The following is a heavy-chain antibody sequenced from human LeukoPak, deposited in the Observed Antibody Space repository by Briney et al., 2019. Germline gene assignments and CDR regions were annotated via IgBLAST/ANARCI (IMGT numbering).Heavy chain of an antibody. D-gene: IGHD4-17*01. CDR1: GFTFSSYS. Sequence: PGGSLRLSCAASGFTFSSYSMNWVRQAPGKGLEWVSSISSSSSYIYYADSVKGRFTISRDNAKNSLYLQMNSLRAEDTAVYYCARPYGVLDAFDIWGQGTMVTVSS. J-gene: IGHJ3*02. V-gene: IGHV3-21*01. CDR2: ISSSSSYI. CDR3: ARPYGVLDAFDI.